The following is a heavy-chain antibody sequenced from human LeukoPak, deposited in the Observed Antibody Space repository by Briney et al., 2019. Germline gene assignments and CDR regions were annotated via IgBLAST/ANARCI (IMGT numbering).Heavy chain of an antibody. CDR2: INPNSGGT. V-gene: IGHV1-2*06. D-gene: IGHD3-22*01. CDR3: ARSVGIWDSSGPSDY. CDR1: GYTFTGYY. Sequence: ASVKVSCKASGYTFTGYYMHWVRQAPGQGLEWMGRINPNSGGTNYAQKFQGRVTMTRDTSISTAYMELSRLRSDDTAVYYCARSVGIWDSSGPSDYWGQGTLVTVSS. J-gene: IGHJ4*02.